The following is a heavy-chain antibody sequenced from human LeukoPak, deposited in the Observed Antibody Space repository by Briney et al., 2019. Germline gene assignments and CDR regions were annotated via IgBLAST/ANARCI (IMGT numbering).Heavy chain of an antibody. CDR3: ARQTGSGLFTLP. V-gene: IGHV4-39*01. CDR1: GVSISSSNSY. J-gene: IGHJ4*02. D-gene: IGHD3/OR15-3a*01. Sequence: SETLSLTCTVSGVSISSSNSYWGWIRQPPGKGLEWIGSIYYTGNTYYNASLKSRVTISIDTSKNQISLRLTSVTATDTAMYYCARQTGSGLFTLPGGQGTLITVSS. CDR2: IYYTGNT.